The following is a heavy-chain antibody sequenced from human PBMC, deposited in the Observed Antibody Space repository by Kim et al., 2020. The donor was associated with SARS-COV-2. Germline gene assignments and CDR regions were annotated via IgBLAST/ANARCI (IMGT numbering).Heavy chain of an antibody. D-gene: IGHD5-12*01. CDR3: ARGWLQNSFDY. V-gene: IGHV3-11*01. J-gene: IGHJ4*02. Sequence: IHYSDAASGRFTISRDNARNSVSMQMSNLRDEDTAVYYCARGWLQNSFDYWGQGTPVTVSS. CDR2: I.